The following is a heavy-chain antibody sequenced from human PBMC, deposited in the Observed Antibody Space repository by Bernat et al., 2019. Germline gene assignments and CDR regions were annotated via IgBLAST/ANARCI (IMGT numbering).Heavy chain of an antibody. CDR1: GFSFSNYA. CDR3: AKRATSAKSVDL. J-gene: IGHJ2*01. Sequence: EVQLLESVGGLVEPGGSLRLSCAASGFSFSNYAMTWVRQAPGKGPEWVSAMSGSGDSAYYADSVKGRFAISRYNSKKTLFLQMNSLRADHTAVYYCAKRATSAKSVDLWGRGTLVTVSA. D-gene: IGHD1-26*01. V-gene: IGHV3-23*01. CDR2: MSGSGDSA.